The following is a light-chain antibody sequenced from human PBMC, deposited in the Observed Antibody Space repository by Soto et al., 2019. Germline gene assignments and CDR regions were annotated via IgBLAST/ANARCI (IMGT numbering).Light chain of an antibody. J-gene: IGLJ1*01. V-gene: IGLV2-14*01. Sequence: QSALTQPASVSGSPGQSITISCSGTSSDIGAYDYVSWYQQHPGRAPKLMIYEVTIRPSGVSDRFSGSKSGNTASLTVSGLQAEDEADYYCSSYTGGNPSYVFGTGTKLTVL. CDR3: SSYTGGNPSYV. CDR1: SSDIGAYDY. CDR2: EVT.